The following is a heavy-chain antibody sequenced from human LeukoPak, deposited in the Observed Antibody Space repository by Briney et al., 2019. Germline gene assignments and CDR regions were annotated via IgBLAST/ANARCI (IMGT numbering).Heavy chain of an antibody. CDR3: ARDRYYDSSGLIDY. Sequence: GALRLSCAASGFTFISYSMNWVRQAPGKGLEWVSSISSSSSYIYYADSVKGRFTISRDDAKNSLYLQMNSLRAEDTAVYYCARDRYYDSSGLIDYWGQGTLVTVSS. D-gene: IGHD3-22*01. CDR1: GFTFISYS. J-gene: IGHJ4*02. V-gene: IGHV3-21*01. CDR2: ISSSSSYI.